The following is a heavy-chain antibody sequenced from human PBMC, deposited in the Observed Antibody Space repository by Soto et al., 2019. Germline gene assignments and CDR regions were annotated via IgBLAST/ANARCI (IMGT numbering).Heavy chain of an antibody. CDR1: GGTFTNFA. D-gene: IGHD4-17*01. CDR2: IIHVFGKA. V-gene: IGHV1-69*01. J-gene: IGHJ5*02. Sequence: QVQLVQSGAEVKKPGSSVKVSCKASGGTFTNFAISWVRQAPGQGLGWMGGIIHVFGKAKYAQRVQGRVKFTADESTITAYMEVNSLTSDDTAVYYCARGSPTTVTTWFDPWGQGTLVTVSS. CDR3: ARGSPTTVTTWFDP.